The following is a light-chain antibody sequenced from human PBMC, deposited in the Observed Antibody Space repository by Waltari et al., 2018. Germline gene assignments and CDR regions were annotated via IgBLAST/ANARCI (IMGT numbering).Light chain of an antibody. CDR2: QVT. CDR1: SSDVGGDNF. Sequence: QSALTQPPSASGSPGQSVTISCTGTSSDVGGDNFVSWYQQHPGKAPNLLIDQVTKQPAGGPDRFSGSKSGNTASLTVSGLQAEDEADYFCTSHAGTNSVFGGGTKLTVL. CDR3: TSHAGTNSV. V-gene: IGLV2-8*01. J-gene: IGLJ3*02.